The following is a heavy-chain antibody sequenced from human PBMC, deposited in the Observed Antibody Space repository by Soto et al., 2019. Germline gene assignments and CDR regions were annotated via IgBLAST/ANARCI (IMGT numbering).Heavy chain of an antibody. CDR1: GFTFSTYE. CDR2: IGSGGTI. D-gene: IGHD3-3*01. CDR3: ARGDYYWDN. J-gene: IGHJ4*01. V-gene: IGHV3-48*03. Sequence: GESLRLSCAASGFTFSTYEMTWVRQSPGKGLEWVSYIGSGGTIFYADSVKGRFTISRDNARNSLYLQMNSLRDEDTAVYYCARGDYYWDNWGRGSLVTVSS.